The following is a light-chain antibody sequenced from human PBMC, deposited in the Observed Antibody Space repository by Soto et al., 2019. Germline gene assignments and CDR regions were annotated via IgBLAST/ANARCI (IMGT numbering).Light chain of an antibody. CDR1: SSDVGGYKY. J-gene: IGLJ1*01. CDR3: SSYTTSRTLV. Sequence: QSALTQPASVSGSPGQSITVSCTGTSSDVGGYKYVSWYQHHPGRAPKLMIYEVSNRPSGVSHRFSGSKSGNTASLTISGLQPEDEADYYCSSYTTSRTLVFGTGTKLTVL. V-gene: IGLV2-14*01. CDR2: EVS.